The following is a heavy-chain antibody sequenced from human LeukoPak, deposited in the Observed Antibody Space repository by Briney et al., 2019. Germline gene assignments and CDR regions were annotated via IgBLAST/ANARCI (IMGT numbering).Heavy chain of an antibody. D-gene: IGHD3-22*01. Sequence: ASVKVSCKASGYTFTSYAMHWVRQAPGQRLEWMGWINAGNGNTKYSQEFQGRVTITRDTSASTAYMELSSLRSEDMAVYYCARAYDGSGYFLEDWFDPWGQGTLVTVSS. J-gene: IGHJ5*02. V-gene: IGHV1-3*03. CDR1: GYTFTSYA. CDR3: ARAYDGSGYFLEDWFDP. CDR2: INAGNGNT.